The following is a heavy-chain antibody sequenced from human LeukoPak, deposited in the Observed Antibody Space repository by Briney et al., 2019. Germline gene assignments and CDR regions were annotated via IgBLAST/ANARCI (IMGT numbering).Heavy chain of an antibody. CDR1: GFTFSNAW. CDR3: ARGPDYGSGSR. D-gene: IGHD3-10*01. Sequence: GGSLRLSCAASGFTFSNAWMNWVRQAPGKGLEWVSYISSSSSTIYYADSVKGRFTISRDNAKNSLYLQMNSLRAEDTAVYYCARGPDYGSGSRWGQGTLVTVSS. CDR2: ISSSSSTI. J-gene: IGHJ4*02. V-gene: IGHV3-48*04.